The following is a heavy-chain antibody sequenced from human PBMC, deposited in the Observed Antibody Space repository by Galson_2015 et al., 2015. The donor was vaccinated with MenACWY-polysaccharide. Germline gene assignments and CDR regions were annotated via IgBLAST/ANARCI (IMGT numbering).Heavy chain of an antibody. J-gene: IGHJ6*02. V-gene: IGHV3-9*01. CDR3: AKEIDYGEENGRDV. Sequence: SLRLSCAASGFTFNDYAMHWVRQAPGKGLEWVSSINWSSGRIGYADSVKGRFTISRDNAKNSLYLEMNSLRGEDTAVYYCAKEIDYGEENGRDVWGQGTTVTVSS. CDR2: INWSSGRI. D-gene: IGHD4-17*01. CDR1: GFTFNDYA.